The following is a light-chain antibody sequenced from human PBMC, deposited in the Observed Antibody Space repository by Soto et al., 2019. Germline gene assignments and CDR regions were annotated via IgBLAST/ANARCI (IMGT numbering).Light chain of an antibody. Sequence: QSVLTQPASVSGSPGQSITISCTGTSSDVGSNDLVSWYQQYPGKAPELIIYEVTKRPSGVSNRFSGSKSGNTASLTISGLQAEDEAEYHCSSDAGSYTWVFGGGTKVTV. V-gene: IGLV2-23*02. CDR1: SSDVGSNDL. J-gene: IGLJ3*02. CDR3: SSDAGSYTWV. CDR2: EVT.